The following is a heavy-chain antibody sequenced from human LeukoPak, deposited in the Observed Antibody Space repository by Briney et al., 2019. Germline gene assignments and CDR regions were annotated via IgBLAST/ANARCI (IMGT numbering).Heavy chain of an antibody. Sequence: SVKVSCKASGGTFSSYAISWVRQAPGQGLEWMGGIIPIFGTANYAQKFQGRVTITTDESTSTAYMELSSLRSEDTAVYYCARGCSGWYSFVYFQHWGQGTLVTVSS. J-gene: IGHJ1*01. D-gene: IGHD6-19*01. V-gene: IGHV1-69*05. CDR3: ARGCSGWYSFVYFQH. CDR1: GGTFSSYA. CDR2: IIPIFGTA.